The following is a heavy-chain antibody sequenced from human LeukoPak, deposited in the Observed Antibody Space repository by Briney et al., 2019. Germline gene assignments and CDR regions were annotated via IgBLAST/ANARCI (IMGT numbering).Heavy chain of an antibody. CDR3: ARDKYYASRLFGY. CDR1: GFTFSRDS. D-gene: IGHD3-10*01. Sequence: GGCLSLSCAVSGFTFSRDSMNWGREARGKGGEGGSCMSSSSSYRYYADSVKGRFTISRENSKNTLFLQMNSLIAEDTAMYYCARDKYYASRLFGYWGQGTLVTVSS. J-gene: IGHJ4*02. V-gene: IGHV3-21*04. CDR2: MSSSSSYR.